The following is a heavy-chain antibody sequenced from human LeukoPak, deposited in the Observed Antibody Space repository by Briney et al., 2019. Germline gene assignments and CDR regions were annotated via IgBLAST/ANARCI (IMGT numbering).Heavy chain of an antibody. Sequence: GGSLRLSCAASGFTFSSYAMSWVRQAPGKGPEWVSAISGSGGSTYYADSVKGRFTISRDNSKNTLYLQMNSLRAEDTAVYYCAEPEGGYYDIRPDWGQGTLVTVSS. J-gene: IGHJ4*02. V-gene: IGHV3-23*01. CDR1: GFTFSSYA. D-gene: IGHD3-22*01. CDR2: ISGSGGST. CDR3: AEPEGGYYDIRPD.